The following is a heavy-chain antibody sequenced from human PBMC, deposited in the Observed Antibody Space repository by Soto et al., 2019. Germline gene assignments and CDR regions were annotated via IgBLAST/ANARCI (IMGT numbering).Heavy chain of an antibody. CDR2: ISNDGNKK. V-gene: IGHV3-33*01. CDR1: GFAFSSYG. Sequence: QVQLVESGGGVVQPGRSLRLSCAASGFAFSSYGMHWVRQAPGKGLAWVAVISNDGNKKYYADSVKGRFTISRDQSMNTLYLQMDSLGAEDTAVYFCARSNWGSRDYDFSNDDLDFWGQGTMVTVSS. J-gene: IGHJ3*01. CDR3: ARSNWGSRDYDFSNDDLDF. D-gene: IGHD3-3*01.